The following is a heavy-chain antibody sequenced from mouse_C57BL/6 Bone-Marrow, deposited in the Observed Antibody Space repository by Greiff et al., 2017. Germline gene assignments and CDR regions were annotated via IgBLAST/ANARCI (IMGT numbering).Heavy chain of an antibody. CDR3: ARQGIYYDYDDYAMDY. CDR2: IWSDGST. V-gene: IGHV2-6-1*01. Sequence: VQVVESGPGLVAPSQSLSITCTVSGFSLTSYGVHWVRQPPGKGLEWLVVIWSDGSTTYNSALKSRLSISKDNSKSQVFLKMNSLQTDDTAMYYCARQGIYYDYDDYAMDYWGQGTSVTVSS. D-gene: IGHD2-4*01. CDR1: GFSLTSYG. J-gene: IGHJ4*01.